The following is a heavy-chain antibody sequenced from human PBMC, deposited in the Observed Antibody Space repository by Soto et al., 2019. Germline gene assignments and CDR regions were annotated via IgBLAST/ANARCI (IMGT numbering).Heavy chain of an antibody. CDR2: INPNSGGT. CDR1: GYTFTGYY. V-gene: IGHV1-2*04. CDR3: ARDRTIAARPNHPSNWFDP. Sequence: ASVKVSCKASGYTFTGYYMHWVRQAPGQGLEWMGWINPNSGGTNYAQKFQGWVTMTRDTSISTAYMELSRLRSDDMAVYYCARDRTIAARPNHPSNWFDPWGQGTLVTVCS. J-gene: IGHJ5*02. D-gene: IGHD6-6*01.